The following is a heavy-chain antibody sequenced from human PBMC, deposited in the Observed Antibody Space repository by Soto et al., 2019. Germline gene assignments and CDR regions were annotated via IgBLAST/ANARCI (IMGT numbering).Heavy chain of an antibody. D-gene: IGHD2-15*01. J-gene: IGHJ6*02. CDR2: IIPIFGTA. V-gene: IGHV1-69*01. Sequence: QVQLVQSGAEVQKPGSSVNVSCKASGGTFSSYAISWVRQAPGQGLEWMGGIIPIFGTANYAQKFQGRVTITADESTSTAYMALSSLRSEDTAVYYCARDLMAVVIAPGYGMDVWGQGTTVTVSS. CDR3: ARDLMAVVIAPGYGMDV. CDR1: GGTFSSYA.